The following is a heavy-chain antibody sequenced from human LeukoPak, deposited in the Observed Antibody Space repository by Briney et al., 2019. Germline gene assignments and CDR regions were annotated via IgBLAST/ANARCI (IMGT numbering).Heavy chain of an antibody. CDR1: GGSFSGYY. J-gene: IGHJ4*02. D-gene: IGHD2-21*02. V-gene: IGHV4-34*01. Sequence: SETLPLTCAVYGGSFSGYYWSWIRQPPGKGLEWIGEINHSGSTNYNPSLKSRVTTSVDTSKNQSSLKLSSVTAADTAVYYCARRRVVTASFDYWGQGTLVTVSS. CDR3: ARRRVVTASFDY. CDR2: INHSGST.